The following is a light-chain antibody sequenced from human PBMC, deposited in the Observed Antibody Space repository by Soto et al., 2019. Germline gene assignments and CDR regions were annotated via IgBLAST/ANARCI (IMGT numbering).Light chain of an antibody. CDR2: DAS. Sequence: DIQMTQSPSSLSASVGGRVTRRSQASQDISNYLNWYQEKPGKAPKLLIYDASNLETGVPSRFSGSGSGTDFTFTISSLQPEDIATYYCQQYDNLPTFGQGTRLEIK. V-gene: IGKV1-33*01. CDR3: QQYDNLPT. J-gene: IGKJ5*01. CDR1: QDISNY.